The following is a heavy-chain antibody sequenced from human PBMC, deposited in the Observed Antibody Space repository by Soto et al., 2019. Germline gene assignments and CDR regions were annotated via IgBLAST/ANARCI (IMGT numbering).Heavy chain of an antibody. CDR1: GFTLSMYS. V-gene: IGHV3-7*03. D-gene: IGHD2-21*02. Sequence: GESLKISCEVSGFTLSMYSMTWVRQAPGKGLEWVAKIPQEGSDGHYVDSVKGRFTISRDNAKNSVYPQMNSLRAEDTAVYYCARDQLILPAHDFFYGSDVWGQGAKVTVSS. CDR3: ARDQLILPAHDFFYGSDV. CDR2: IPQEGSDG. J-gene: IGHJ6*02.